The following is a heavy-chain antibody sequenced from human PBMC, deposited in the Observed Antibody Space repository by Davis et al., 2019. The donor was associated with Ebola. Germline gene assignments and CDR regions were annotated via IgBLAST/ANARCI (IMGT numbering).Heavy chain of an antibody. CDR1: GYSFMHFW. CDR2: IYPGDSDT. V-gene: IGHV5-51*01. J-gene: IGHJ4*02. D-gene: IGHD3-22*01. Sequence: GGSLRLSCKGSGYSFMHFWIGWVRQMPGKGLEWMGIIYPGDSDTRYSPSFLGQVIFSADKSISTAYLQWSSLKASDTATYYCARAPYYYDVSGFYVDFWGQGTLVTVSS. CDR3: ARAPYYYDVSGFYVDF.